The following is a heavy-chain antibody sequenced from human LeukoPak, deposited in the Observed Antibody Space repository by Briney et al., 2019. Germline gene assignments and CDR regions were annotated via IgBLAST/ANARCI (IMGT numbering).Heavy chain of an antibody. V-gene: IGHV3-21*01. Sequence: GGSLRLSCAASGLTFSSYSMNWVPQAPGKGLEWVSSISSSSSYIYYADSVKGRFTISRDNAKNSLYLQMNSLRAEDTAVYYCARWPYYYDSSGYLDYWGQGTLVTVSS. CDR2: ISSSSSYI. CDR1: GLTFSSYS. J-gene: IGHJ4*02. CDR3: ARWPYYYDSSGYLDY. D-gene: IGHD3-22*01.